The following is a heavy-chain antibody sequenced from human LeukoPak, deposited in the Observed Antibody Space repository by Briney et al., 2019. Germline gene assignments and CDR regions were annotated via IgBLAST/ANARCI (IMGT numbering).Heavy chain of an antibody. J-gene: IGHJ4*02. D-gene: IGHD3-9*01. CDR2: IYYSGST. CDR1: GGSISSGGYY. Sequence: SETLSLTCTVSGGSISSGGYYWSWIRQHPGKGLEWIGYIYYSGSTYYNPSLKSRVTISVDTSKNQFSLKLSSVTAADTAVYYCARGVALGGDYDILTGYYGFDYWGQGTLVTVSS. V-gene: IGHV4-31*03. CDR3: ARGVALGGDYDILTGYYGFDY.